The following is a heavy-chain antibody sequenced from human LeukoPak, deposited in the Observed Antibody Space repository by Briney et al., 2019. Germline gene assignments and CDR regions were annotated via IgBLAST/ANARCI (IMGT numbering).Heavy chain of an antibody. D-gene: IGHD6-19*01. CDR3: AKYPSGWYFPNWFDP. V-gene: IGHV3-23*01. CDR2: ITGSGGRT. J-gene: IGHJ5*02. Sequence: GGSLRLSCAASGFTFSSYAMNWVRQAPGKGLEWVSAITGSGGRTYYADSVKGRFTISRDNSKNTLYLQMNSLRAEDTAVYYCAKYPSGWYFPNWFDPWGQGTLVTVSS. CDR1: GFTFSSYA.